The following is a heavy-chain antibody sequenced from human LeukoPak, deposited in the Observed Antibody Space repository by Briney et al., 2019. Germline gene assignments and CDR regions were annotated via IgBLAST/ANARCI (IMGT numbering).Heavy chain of an antibody. CDR1: GCTFTAYY. J-gene: IGHJ4*02. CDR2: INPNSGGT. V-gene: IGHV1-2*02. Sequence: ASVKVSCKASGCTFTAYYIHWVRQAPGQGVEWMGWINPNSGGTNYAQKFQGRVTMTRDTSISAVYMELNRLRSDDTAVYYCARDGRDGYNLVHYWGQGTLVTVSS. CDR3: ARDGRDGYNLVHY. D-gene: IGHD5-24*01.